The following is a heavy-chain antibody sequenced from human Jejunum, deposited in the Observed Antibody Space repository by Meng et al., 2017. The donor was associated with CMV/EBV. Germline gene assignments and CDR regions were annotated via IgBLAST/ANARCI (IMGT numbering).Heavy chain of an antibody. D-gene: IGHD6-13*01. CDR2: IIPPFAKI. V-gene: IGHV1-69*05. CDR1: GGTFSSNG. J-gene: IGHJ4*02. CDR3: ARESPTAALLY. Sequence: SCKPSGGTFSSNGSSWVRQATGQGREWMGGIIPPFAKINYAQKFQGRVTFTTDESATTAYMELSGLRFDDTAVYYCARESPTAALLYWGQGTLVTVSS.